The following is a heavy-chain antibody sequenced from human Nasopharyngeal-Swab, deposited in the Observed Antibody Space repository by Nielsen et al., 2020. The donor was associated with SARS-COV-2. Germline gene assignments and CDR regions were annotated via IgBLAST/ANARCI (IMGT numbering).Heavy chain of an antibody. CDR1: TFTFSRYE. CDR3: STSPFITVMERALDH. V-gene: IGHV3-48*03. D-gene: IGHD1-1*01. CDR2: ISSSCSTI. J-gene: IGHJ4*02. Sequence: GESLKISCAASTFTFSRYEMNWVRQAPGTGLEWVSDISSSCSTIYYADSVKGRFTIPRDNAKNSLYLQMNGLRAEDTAVYYCSTSPFITVMERALDHWGQGTLVTVSS.